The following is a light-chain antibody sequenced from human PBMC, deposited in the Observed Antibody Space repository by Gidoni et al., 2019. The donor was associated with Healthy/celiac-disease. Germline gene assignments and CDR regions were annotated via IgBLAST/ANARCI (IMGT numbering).Light chain of an antibody. J-gene: IGLJ2*01. CDR2: QDS. CDR3: QAWDSSTVV. CDR1: KLGDKY. Sequence: SYELPLPPSASVSPGQTASITCPGDKLGDKYACWYQQKPGQSPVLVIYQDSKRPSGIPERFSGSNSGNTATLTISGTQAMDEADYYCQAWDSSTVVFGGGTKLT. V-gene: IGLV3-1*01.